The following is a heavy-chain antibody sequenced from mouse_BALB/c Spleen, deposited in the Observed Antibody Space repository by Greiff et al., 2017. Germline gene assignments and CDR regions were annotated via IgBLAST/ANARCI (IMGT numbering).Heavy chain of an antibody. J-gene: IGHJ3*01. Sequence: DLVKPGASVKLSCKASGYTFTSYWINWIKQRPGQGLEWIGRIAPGSGSTYYNEMFKGKATLTVDTSSSTAYIQLSSRSSEDSAVYFCARGGGNYEAWFAYWGQGTLVTVSA. CDR3: ARGGGNYEAWFAY. CDR2: IAPGSGST. V-gene: IGHV1S41*01. CDR1: GYTFTSYW. D-gene: IGHD2-1*01.